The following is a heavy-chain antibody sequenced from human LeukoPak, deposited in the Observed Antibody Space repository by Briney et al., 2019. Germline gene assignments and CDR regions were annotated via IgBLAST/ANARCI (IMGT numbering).Heavy chain of an antibody. D-gene: IGHD3-9*01. CDR2: ISAYNGNT. Sequence: GASVKVSCKASGYTFTSYGISWVRQAPGQGLEWMGWISAYNGNTNYAQKLQGRVTMTTDTSTSTAYMELSSLRSEDTAVYYCARDPVNYDILTGYYPWGQGTLVTVSS. J-gene: IGHJ5*02. CDR3: ARDPVNYDILTGYYP. V-gene: IGHV1-18*01. CDR1: GYTFTSYG.